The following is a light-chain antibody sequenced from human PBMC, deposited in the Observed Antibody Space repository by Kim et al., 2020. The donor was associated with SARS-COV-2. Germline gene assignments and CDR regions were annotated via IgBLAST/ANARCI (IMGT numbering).Light chain of an antibody. V-gene: IGKV3-20*01. CDR3: QQYGRSWT. CDR2: GAS. CDR1: QSVTSNY. Sequence: EIVLTQSPGTLSLTPGERATLSCRASQSVTSNYLAWYQQKPGQAPRLLIYGASTRATGIPERFSGSGSGTEFTLTISRLEPEDFAVYFCQQYGRSWTFGQGTKVDIK. J-gene: IGKJ1*01.